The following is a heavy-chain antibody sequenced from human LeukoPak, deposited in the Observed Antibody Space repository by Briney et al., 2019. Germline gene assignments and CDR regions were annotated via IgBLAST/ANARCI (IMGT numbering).Heavy chain of an antibody. V-gene: IGHV3-30-3*01. J-gene: IGHJ3*02. D-gene: IGHD3-10*01. CDR3: AREGGYYGKNAFDI. Sequence: GGSLRLSCAASGFTLSSYAMHWVRQAPGKGLEWVAVISYDGSNKYYADSVKGRFTISRDNSKNTLYLQMNSLRAEDTAVYYCAREGGYYGKNAFDIWGQGTMVTVSS. CDR1: GFTLSSYA. CDR2: ISYDGSNK.